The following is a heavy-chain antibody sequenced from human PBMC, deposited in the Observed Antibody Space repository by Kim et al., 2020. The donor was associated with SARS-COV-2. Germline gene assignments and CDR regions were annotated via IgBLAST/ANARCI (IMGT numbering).Heavy chain of an antibody. V-gene: IGHV4-31*02. D-gene: IGHD6-13*01. CDR3: ARNRMGIAAADNYGMDV. Sequence: SLKSRVFMSVDTSKNQFSLRLSSVTAADTAVYFCARNRMGIAAADNYGMDVWGQGTPVTVSS. J-gene: IGHJ6*02.